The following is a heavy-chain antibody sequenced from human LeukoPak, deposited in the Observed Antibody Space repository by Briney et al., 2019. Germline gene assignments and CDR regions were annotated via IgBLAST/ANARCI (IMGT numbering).Heavy chain of an antibody. CDR2: ISGSGGSK. V-gene: IGHV3-23*01. CDR3: AKDRGRYSGYDYAAY. Sequence: PGGSLRLSCAASGFYFSSYAMSWVRQAPGRGLEWVSAISGSGGSKYYADSVKGRFTISRDNSKNTLYLQMNSLRAEDTAVYYCAKDRGRYSGYDYAAYWGQGTLVTVSS. D-gene: IGHD5-12*01. CDR1: GFYFSSYA. J-gene: IGHJ4*02.